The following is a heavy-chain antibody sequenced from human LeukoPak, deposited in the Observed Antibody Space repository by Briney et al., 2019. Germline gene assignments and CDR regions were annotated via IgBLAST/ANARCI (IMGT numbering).Heavy chain of an antibody. CDR2: IYYSGST. D-gene: IGHD5-18*01. J-gene: IGHJ5*02. Sequence: SETLSLTCTVSGGSISSSSYYWGWIRQPPGKGLEWIGSIYYSGSTYYNPSLKSRVTISLDTSKNHFSLKLTSVTAADTAVYYCARGSDRTMIKPSWYDPWGQGTQVTVSS. CDR3: ARGSDRTMIKPSWYDP. CDR1: GGSISSSSYY. V-gene: IGHV4-39*02.